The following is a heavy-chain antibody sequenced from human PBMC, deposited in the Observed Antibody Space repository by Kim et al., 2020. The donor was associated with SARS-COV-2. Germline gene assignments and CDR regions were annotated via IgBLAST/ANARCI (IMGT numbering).Heavy chain of an antibody. CDR3: VTFSVASD. J-gene: IGHJ4*01. CDR1: GFTFGNYG. CDR2: IIASGGNT. Sequence: GGSLRLSCAVSGFTFGNYGMSWVRQAPGKGLEWVSRIIASGGNTSYAASVKGRFTVSRDNSKNMLYLQMTRLRVEDTAVYYCVTFSVASDWGHGTLVAVS. V-gene: IGHV3-23*01. D-gene: IGHD5-12*01.